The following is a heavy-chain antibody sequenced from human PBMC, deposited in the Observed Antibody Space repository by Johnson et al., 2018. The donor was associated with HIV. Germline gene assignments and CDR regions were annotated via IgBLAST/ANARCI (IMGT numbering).Heavy chain of an antibody. V-gene: IGHV3-23*04. Sequence: VQLVESGGGVVQPGRSLRLSCAASGFTFSSYAMSWDRQAPGKGLEWVSAISGSGGSTYYADSVKGRFTISRDNSKNTLYLQMNSLGAEDTAVYYCARRGLANAFDIWGQGTMVTVSS. J-gene: IGHJ3*02. D-gene: IGHD3-10*01. CDR1: GFTFSSYA. CDR2: ISGSGGST. CDR3: ARRGLANAFDI.